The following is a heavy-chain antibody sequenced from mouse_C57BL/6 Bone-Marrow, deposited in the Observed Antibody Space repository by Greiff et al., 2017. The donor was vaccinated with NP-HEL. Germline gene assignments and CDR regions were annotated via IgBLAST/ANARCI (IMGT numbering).Heavy chain of an antibody. CDR1: GYTFTSYW. CDR2: IHPNSGST. J-gene: IGHJ2*01. CDR3: ARTLSYDYLYYFDY. V-gene: IGHV1-64*01. D-gene: IGHD2-4*01. Sequence: QVQLQQPGAELVKPGASVKLSCKASGYTFTSYWMHWVKQRPGQGLEWIGMIHPNSGSTNYNEKFKSKATLTVDKSSSTAYMQLSSLTSEDSAVYYCARTLSYDYLYYFDYWGQGTTLTVSS.